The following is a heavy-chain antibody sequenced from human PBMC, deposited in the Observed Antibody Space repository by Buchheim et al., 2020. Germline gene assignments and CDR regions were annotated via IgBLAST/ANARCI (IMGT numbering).Heavy chain of an antibody. V-gene: IGHV3-74*01. Sequence: EVQLLESGGGLVQPGGSLRLSCAASGFTFSSYWMHWVRQAPGKGLVWVSRINSDGSSTSYADSVKGRFPIPSDNAKNTLYLQMNSLRAEDTAVYYCAREEQRFLEWLPLHNWFDPWGQGTL. CDR2: INSDGSST. D-gene: IGHD3-3*01. CDR3: AREEQRFLEWLPLHNWFDP. J-gene: IGHJ5*02. CDR1: GFTFSSYW.